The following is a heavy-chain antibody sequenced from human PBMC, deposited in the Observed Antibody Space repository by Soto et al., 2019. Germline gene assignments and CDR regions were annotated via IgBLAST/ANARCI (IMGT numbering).Heavy chain of an antibody. Sequence: QVQLVESGGGVVQSGGSLRVSCAASGFTFSRHGMHWVRQAPGKGLEWVAVVWSDGSDQRYADSVRGRFTISRDNSKNTLSLQMNSLRDEDTAVYYCARENTYRSDSASGRTGSNYMDVWGKGTTVTVSS. CDR1: GFTFSRHG. CDR2: VWSDGSDQ. V-gene: IGHV3-33*01. D-gene: IGHD3-3*01. CDR3: ARENTYRSDSASGRTGSNYMDV. J-gene: IGHJ6*03.